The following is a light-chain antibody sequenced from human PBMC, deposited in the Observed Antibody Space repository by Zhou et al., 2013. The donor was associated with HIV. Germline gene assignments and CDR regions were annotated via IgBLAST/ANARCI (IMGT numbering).Light chain of an antibody. CDR3: QQYNSHSRT. CDR2: KAS. V-gene: IGKV1-5*03. CDR1: QSINTW. Sequence: DIQMTQSPSRLSASVGDRVTITCRASQSINTWLAWYQHKPGKAPTLLIYKASTLEIGVPSRFSGGGSGTQFTLTIDSLQPDDFATYYCQQYNSHSRTFGQGT. J-gene: IGKJ1*01.